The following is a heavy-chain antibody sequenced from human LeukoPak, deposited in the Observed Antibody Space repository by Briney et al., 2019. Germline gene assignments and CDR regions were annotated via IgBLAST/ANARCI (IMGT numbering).Heavy chain of an antibody. V-gene: IGHV4-4*09. CDR1: GGSISSYY. CDR3: ARGARVVAATTYAGRPDSFEY. Sequence: SETLSLTCTVSGGSISSYYWSWIRQPPGKGLEWIGYIYTSGSTNYNPSLKSRVTISVDTSKNQFSLKLSSVTAADTAVYYCARGARVVAATTYAGRPDSFEYWGQGTLVTASS. D-gene: IGHD2-15*01. J-gene: IGHJ4*02. CDR2: IYTSGST.